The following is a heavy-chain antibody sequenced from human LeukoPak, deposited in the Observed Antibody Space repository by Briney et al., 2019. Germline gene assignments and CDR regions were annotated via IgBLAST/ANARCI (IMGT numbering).Heavy chain of an antibody. Sequence: ASVKVSCTASGYSFTGYFLHWVRQAPGQGLEWMGWINPNGGGTTYAQSFQGRVTLTRDTSINTAHMELIRLTSDDTAVYYCARDDYSGSYRPFDYWGQGTLVTVSS. CDR3: ARDDYSGSYRPFDY. J-gene: IGHJ4*02. CDR2: INPNGGGT. V-gene: IGHV1-2*02. D-gene: IGHD1-26*01. CDR1: GYSFTGYF.